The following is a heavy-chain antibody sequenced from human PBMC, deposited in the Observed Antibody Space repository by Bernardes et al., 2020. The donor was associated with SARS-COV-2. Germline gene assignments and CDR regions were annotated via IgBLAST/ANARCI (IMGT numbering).Heavy chain of an antibody. Sequence: GGTLRLSCATSGFIFNNYAMHWVRQAPGKGPEWVAVISYEGSVKYYADSVKGRFTISRDSSKNTLFLEMNSLRADDTAVYYCAKDRSIFWLGEGKNPFHPWGQGTLVTVSS. CDR2: ISYEGSVK. CDR3: AKDRSIFWLGEGKNPFHP. D-gene: IGHD3-10*01. J-gene: IGHJ5*02. CDR1: GFIFNNYA. V-gene: IGHV3-30*18.